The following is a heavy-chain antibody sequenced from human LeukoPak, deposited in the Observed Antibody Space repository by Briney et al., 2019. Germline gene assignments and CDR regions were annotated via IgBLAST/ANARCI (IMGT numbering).Heavy chain of an antibody. J-gene: IGHJ4*02. CDR1: GFSFSSTS. V-gene: IGHV3-30-3*01. D-gene: IGHD1-1*01. CDR2: ISSTGNIK. Sequence: GGSLTLSCAASGFSFSSTSMHWVRQAPGKGLEWVAVISSTGNIKNFADSVKGRFTISRDNSKNTLYLQMNTLRAEDTSFYYCAKDNSHWLFDYWGRGTLVTVSS. CDR3: AKDNSHWLFDY.